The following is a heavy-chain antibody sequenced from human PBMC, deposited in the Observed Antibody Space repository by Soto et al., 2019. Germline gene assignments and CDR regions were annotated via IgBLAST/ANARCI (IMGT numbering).Heavy chain of an antibody. Sequence: QVQLVESGGGVVQPGRSLRLSCTASGFTFSDYGMHWVRQAPGKGLEWVAVIPYDGTKKYHADSVKGRFTISRDNSKNTLYLQMNSLRAEDTAVYYCAKDLSVIATVNYFDSWGQGTLVTVSS. J-gene: IGHJ4*02. D-gene: IGHD4-17*01. CDR2: IPYDGTKK. CDR3: AKDLSVIATVNYFDS. V-gene: IGHV3-30*18. CDR1: GFTFSDYG.